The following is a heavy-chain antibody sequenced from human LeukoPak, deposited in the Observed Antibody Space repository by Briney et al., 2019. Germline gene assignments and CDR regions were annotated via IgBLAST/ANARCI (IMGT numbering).Heavy chain of an antibody. D-gene: IGHD2-2*02. Sequence: GGSLRLSCAASGFTFSSYAMSWVRQAPGKGLEWVSGISGSASSTNYADSVEGRFTISRDNSKNEVYLQMNSLRAEDTAVYYCAKAVSCSSTSCYRSYGMDVWGQGTTVTVSS. CDR3: AKAVSCSSTSCYRSYGMDV. CDR1: GFTFSSYA. V-gene: IGHV3-23*01. CDR2: ISGSASST. J-gene: IGHJ6*02.